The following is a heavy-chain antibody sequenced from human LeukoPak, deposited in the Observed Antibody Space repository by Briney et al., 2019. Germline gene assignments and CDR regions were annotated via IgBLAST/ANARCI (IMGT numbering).Heavy chain of an antibody. J-gene: IGHJ4*02. CDR1: GGSISSSSYY. V-gene: IGHV4-39*07. Sequence: PSETLSLTCTVSGGSISSSSYYWGWIRQPPGKGLEWIGSIYYSGSTYYNPSLKSRVTISVDTSKNQFSLKLSSVTAADTAVYYCARDRGGSYVFDYWGQGTPVTVSS. D-gene: IGHD1-26*01. CDR3: ARDRGGSYVFDY. CDR2: IYYSGST.